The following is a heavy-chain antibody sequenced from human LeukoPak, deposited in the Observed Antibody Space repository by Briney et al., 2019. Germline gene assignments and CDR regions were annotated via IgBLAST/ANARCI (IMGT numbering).Heavy chain of an antibody. V-gene: IGHV4-59*01. CDR2: IYYSGST. CDR1: GGSISSYY. CDR3: ARDYCSGGSCYFDY. Sequence: SKTLSLTCTVSGGSISSYYWSWIRQPPGKGLEWIGYIYYSGSTNYNPSLKSRVTISVDTSKNQFSLKLSSVTAADTAVYYCARDYCSGGSCYFDYWGQGTLVTVSS. D-gene: IGHD2-15*01. J-gene: IGHJ4*02.